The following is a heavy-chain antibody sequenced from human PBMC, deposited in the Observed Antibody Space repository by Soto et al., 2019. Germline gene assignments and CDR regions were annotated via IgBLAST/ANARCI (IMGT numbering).Heavy chain of an antibody. V-gene: IGHV3-30-3*01. J-gene: IGHJ4*02. CDR3: ARAPPSGYSSWPSDY. D-gene: IGHD6-13*01. CDR1: GFTFSSYA. Sequence: PGGSLRLSCAASGFTFSSYAMHWVRQAPGKGLEWVAVISYDGSNKYYADSVKGRFTISRDNSKNTLYLQMNSLRAEDTAVYYCARAPPSGYSSWPSDYWGQGTLVTVSS. CDR2: ISYDGSNK.